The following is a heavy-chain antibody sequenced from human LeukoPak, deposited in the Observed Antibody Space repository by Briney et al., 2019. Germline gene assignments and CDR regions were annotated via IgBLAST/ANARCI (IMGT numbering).Heavy chain of an antibody. D-gene: IGHD2-2*01. V-gene: IGHV1-58*01. CDR2: IVVGSGNT. J-gene: IGHJ4*02. Sequence: SVKVSCKASGFTFTSSAVQWVRQARGQRLEWIGWIVVGSGNTNYAQKFQERVTITRDMSTSTAYMELSSLRSEDTAVYYCAANRDWSCTSGFPYTFDYWGQGTLVTVSS. CDR1: GFTFTSSA. CDR3: AANRDWSCTSGFPYTFDY.